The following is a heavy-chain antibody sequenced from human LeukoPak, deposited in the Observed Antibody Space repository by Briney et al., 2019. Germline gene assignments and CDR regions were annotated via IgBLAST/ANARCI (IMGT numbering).Heavy chain of an antibody. J-gene: IGHJ3*01. D-gene: IGHD1-26*01. CDR2: IGTAGDT. V-gene: IGHV3-13*01. CDR3: ARAPSRGERLRAFDV. Sequence: GGSLRLSCTASEFSFSIYDLHWVRQAPGKGLEYGSTIGTAGDTFYAGSGVDRLFIFRKDAKNSLFHQMISLRADDTAVYYCARAPSRGERLRAFDVWGQGTMVTVST. CDR1: EFSFSIYD.